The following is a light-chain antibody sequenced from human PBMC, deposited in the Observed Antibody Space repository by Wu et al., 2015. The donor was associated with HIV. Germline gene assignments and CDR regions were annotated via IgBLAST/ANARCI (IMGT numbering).Light chain of an antibody. CDR3: QQYNDYPWT. V-gene: IGKV1-5*03. Sequence: DIQMTQSPSSLSASVGDKVTITCRASASISGLLAWYQQEPGKAPKLLIYQSSSLENGIPSRFTGSTSGSDFILTISSLQPDDFATYYCQQYNDYPWTFGQGTKVDIK. CDR2: QSS. J-gene: IGKJ1*01. CDR1: ASISGL.